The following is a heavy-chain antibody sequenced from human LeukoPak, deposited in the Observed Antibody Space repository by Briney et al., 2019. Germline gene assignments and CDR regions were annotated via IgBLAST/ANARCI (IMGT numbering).Heavy chain of an antibody. CDR1: GYTFTSYG. Sequence: ASVKVSCMASGYTFTSYGISWVRQAPGQGLEWMGWISAYNGNTNYAQKLQGRVTMTTDTSTGTAYMELRSLRSDDTAVYYCARGGYSSSWYVMDYYYYGMDVWGQGTTVTVSS. D-gene: IGHD6-13*01. V-gene: IGHV1-18*01. CDR2: ISAYNGNT. J-gene: IGHJ6*02. CDR3: ARGGYSSSWYVMDYYYYGMDV.